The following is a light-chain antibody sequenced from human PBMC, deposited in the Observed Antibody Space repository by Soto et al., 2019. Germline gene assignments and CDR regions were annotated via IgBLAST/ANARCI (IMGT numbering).Light chain of an antibody. CDR1: QSVSSSY. J-gene: IGKJ2*01. CDR2: GAS. CDR3: QQYGSSPPYT. Sequence: EIVLTQSPGTLYLSPGERATLSYRASQSVSSSYLAWYQQKPGQAPRLLIYGASSRATGIPDRFSGSGSGTDFTLTISRLEPEDFAVYYCQQYGSSPPYTFGQGTKLEIK. V-gene: IGKV3-20*01.